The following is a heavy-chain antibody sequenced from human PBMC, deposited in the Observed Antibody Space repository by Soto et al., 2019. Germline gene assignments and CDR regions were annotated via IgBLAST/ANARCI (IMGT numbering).Heavy chain of an antibody. D-gene: IGHD1-20*01. CDR1: GGSISSGSSY. V-gene: IGHV4-31*03. CDR3: ARVGISGTIDAFDI. Sequence: QGQLQESGPEPVKPSQTLSLTCTVSGGSISSGSSYWGWIRQHPGQGLEWIGYIDNSGTSYYNPSLKSRLTISVDTSTNQCSLHLRSVTAADTAVYYCARVGISGTIDAFDIWGQGTMVTVSS. CDR2: IDNSGTS. J-gene: IGHJ3*02.